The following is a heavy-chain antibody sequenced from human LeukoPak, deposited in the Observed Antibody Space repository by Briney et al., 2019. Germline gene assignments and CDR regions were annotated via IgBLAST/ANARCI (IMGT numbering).Heavy chain of an antibody. CDR1: GYTFTSYG. J-gene: IGHJ4*02. Sequence: APVKVSCKASGYTFTSYGISWVRQAPGQGLEWMGWISAYNGNTNYAQKLQGRVTMTTDTSTSTAYMELRSLRSDDTAVYYCARAVAAAEKLDYWGQGTLVTVSS. CDR3: ARAVAAAEKLDY. V-gene: IGHV1-18*01. D-gene: IGHD6-13*01. CDR2: ISAYNGNT.